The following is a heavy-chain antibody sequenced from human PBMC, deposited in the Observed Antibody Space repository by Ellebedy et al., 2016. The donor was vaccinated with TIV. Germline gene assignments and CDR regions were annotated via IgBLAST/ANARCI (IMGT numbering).Heavy chain of an antibody. CDR1: GFSFSNAW. CDR2: IRSKTDGGTT. Sequence: PGGSLRLSCAASGFSFSNAWMNWVRQAPGKGLEWVGRIRSKTDGGTTDYAAPVKGRFTISRDDSKNTLYLQMNSLKTEDTAVYYCTPLALYAIEWDWGQGTLVTVSS. J-gene: IGHJ4*02. CDR3: TPLALYAIEWD. V-gene: IGHV3-15*07. D-gene: IGHD2-8*01.